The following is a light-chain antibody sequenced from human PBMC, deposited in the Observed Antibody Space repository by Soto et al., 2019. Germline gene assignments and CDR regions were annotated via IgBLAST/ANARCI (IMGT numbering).Light chain of an antibody. J-gene: IGKJ2*01. CDR2: DAS. CDR3: QQYNSYSPRYT. V-gene: IGKV1-5*01. Sequence: DIQMTQSPSTLSASVGDRVTITCRASQSISSWLAWYQQKPGKAPKLLIYDASSLESGVPSRFSGSGSGTEFTLTIISLQPDDFATYYCQQYNSYSPRYTFGQGTKLEIK. CDR1: QSISSW.